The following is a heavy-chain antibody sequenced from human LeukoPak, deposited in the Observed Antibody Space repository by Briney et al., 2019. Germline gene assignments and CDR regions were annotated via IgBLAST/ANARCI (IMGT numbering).Heavy chain of an antibody. CDR1: GGSFSGYY. CDR2: INHSGST. J-gene: IGHJ5*02. D-gene: IGHD6-13*01. V-gene: IGHV4-34*01. CDR3: ARGSSSWYGGWFDP. Sequence: KASETLSLTCAVYGGSFSGYYWSWIRQPPGKGLEWIGEINHSGSTNYNPSLKSRVTISVDTSKNQFSLKLSSVTAADTAVYYCARGSSSWYGGWFDPWGQGTLVTVSS.